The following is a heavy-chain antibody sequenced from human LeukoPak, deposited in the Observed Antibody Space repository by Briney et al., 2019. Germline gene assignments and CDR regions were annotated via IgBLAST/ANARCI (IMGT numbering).Heavy chain of an antibody. Sequence: ASVKVSCKASGYTFTGYYMHWVRQAPGQGLEWMGWINPNSGGTNYAQKFQGRVTMTRDTSISTAYMELSSLRSDDTAVYYCARAGGVIGDSGYYPGGDWFDPWGQGTLVTVSS. D-gene: IGHD5-12*01. CDR2: INPNSGGT. V-gene: IGHV1-2*02. CDR3: ARAGGVIGDSGYYPGGDWFDP. J-gene: IGHJ5*02. CDR1: GYTFTGYY.